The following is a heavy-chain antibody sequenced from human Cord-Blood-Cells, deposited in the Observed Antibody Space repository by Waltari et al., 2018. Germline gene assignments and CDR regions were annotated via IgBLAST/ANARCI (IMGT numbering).Heavy chain of an antibody. CDR1: GYTFTGYY. J-gene: IGHJ5*02. D-gene: IGHD6-13*01. V-gene: IGHV1-2*02. Sequence: QVQLVQSGAEVKKPGASVKVSCKASGYTFTGYYMHWVRQAPGQGLEWMGWINPNRGGKNYAQKFQGRVTMTRDTSISTAYMELSRLRSDDTAVYYWARVLLWGGSSLSRDWFDPWGQGTLVTVSS. CDR2: INPNRGGK. CDR3: ARVLLWGGSSLSRDWFDP.